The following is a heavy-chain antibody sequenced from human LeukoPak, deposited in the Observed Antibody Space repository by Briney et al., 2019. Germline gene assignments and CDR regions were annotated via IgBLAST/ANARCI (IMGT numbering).Heavy chain of an antibody. D-gene: IGHD6-19*01. V-gene: IGHV1-3*01. CDR2: INAGNGNT. CDR3: ARKWLVDGGLDP. CDR1: GYTFTSYA. Sequence: ASVKVSCKASGYTFTSYAMHWVRQAPGQRLEWMGWINAGNGNTKYSQKFQARVTTTRDTSASTAYMELCSLRSEDTAVYYCARKWLVDGGLDPWGQGTLVTVSS. J-gene: IGHJ5*02.